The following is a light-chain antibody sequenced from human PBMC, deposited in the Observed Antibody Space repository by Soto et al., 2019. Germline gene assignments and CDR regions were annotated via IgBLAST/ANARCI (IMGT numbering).Light chain of an antibody. CDR3: QQYNNWPQT. CDR1: QSLRSS. J-gene: IGKJ1*01. CDR2: EAS. V-gene: IGKV3-15*01. Sequence: ETMMTQSPDTLSVSLGERATLSCRASQSLRSSLAWYQQKPGQAPRLLIYEASTRATGIPARFSGSGSGTDFTLTISGLQSEDFAVYYCQQYNNWPQTFGQGTKV.